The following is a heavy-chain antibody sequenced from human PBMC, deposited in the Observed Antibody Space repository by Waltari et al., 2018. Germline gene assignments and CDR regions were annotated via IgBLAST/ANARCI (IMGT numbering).Heavy chain of an antibody. Sequence: EVQLLESGGGLVQPGGSLRPPCAASGFTFSSYALSWVRQAPGKGLEWVSAISGSGGSTYYADSVKGRFTISRDNSKNTLYLQMNSLRAEDTAVYYCAKDGRIAVAYWGQGTLVTVSS. D-gene: IGHD6-19*01. CDR1: GFTFSSYA. J-gene: IGHJ4*02. CDR3: AKDGRIAVAY. CDR2: ISGSGGST. V-gene: IGHV3-23*01.